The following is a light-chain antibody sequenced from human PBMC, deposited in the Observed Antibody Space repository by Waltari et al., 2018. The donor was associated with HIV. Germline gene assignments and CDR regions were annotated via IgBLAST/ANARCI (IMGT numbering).Light chain of an antibody. CDR2: KDR. V-gene: IGLV3-25*03. Sequence: SYELTQPPSVSVSPGQTARITCSGDALQKQYAYWYQQKAGQAPVLVIYKDRERPSGIPERFSGSTSGTSVTLTISGVQAEDEADYFCQSADSSGTYVVFGGGTKLTVL. J-gene: IGLJ2*01. CDR3: QSADSSGTYVV. CDR1: ALQKQY.